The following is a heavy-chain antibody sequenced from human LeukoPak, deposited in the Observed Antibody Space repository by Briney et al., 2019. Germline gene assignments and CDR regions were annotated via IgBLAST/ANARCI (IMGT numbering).Heavy chain of an antibody. CDR1: GFTFSSYS. V-gene: IGHV3-21*01. D-gene: IGHD6-13*01. CDR3: ARDLLLYSSSYDP. CDR2: ISSSSFI. Sequence: PGGSLRLSCVASGFTFSSYSMNWVRQAPGKGLEWVSSISSSSFIYYADSVKGRFTISRDNAKNSLYLQMNSLRAEDTAVYYCARDLLLYSSSYDPWGQGTLVTVSS. J-gene: IGHJ5*02.